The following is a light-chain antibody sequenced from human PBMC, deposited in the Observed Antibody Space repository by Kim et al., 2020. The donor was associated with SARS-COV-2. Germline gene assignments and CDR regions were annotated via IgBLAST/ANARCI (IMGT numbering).Light chain of an antibody. CDR1: SRRSNY. Sequence: VALGQTVRSRCQGDSRRSNYASWYQQQPGQAPVLVIYGKNNRPSGIPDRFSGSSSGNTASLTITGAQAEDEADYYCNSRDSSGTWVFGGGTQLTVL. CDR2: GKN. CDR3: NSRDSSGTWV. J-gene: IGLJ3*02. V-gene: IGLV3-19*01.